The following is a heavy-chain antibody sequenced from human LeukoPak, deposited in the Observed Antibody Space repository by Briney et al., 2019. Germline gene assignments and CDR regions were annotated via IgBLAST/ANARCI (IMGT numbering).Heavy chain of an antibody. Sequence: GGSLRLSCAASGFTFSMYWMHWVRQVPGKGLVWVARMDTDGNTINYADSVKGRFTISRDNAGDTLYLQMNSLRAEDTALYYCAKEGSSTPNWFDPWGQGTLVTVSS. CDR3: AKEGSSTPNWFDP. V-gene: IGHV3-74*01. CDR1: GFTFSMYW. CDR2: MDTDGNTI. J-gene: IGHJ5*02. D-gene: IGHD2-2*01.